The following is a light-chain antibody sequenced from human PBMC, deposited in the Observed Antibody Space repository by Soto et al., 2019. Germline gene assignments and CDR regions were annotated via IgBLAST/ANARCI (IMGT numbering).Light chain of an antibody. CDR3: QQHSHWPPWT. V-gene: IGKV3-11*01. Sequence: EVVMRQSPATLSVSPGEGATLSCRASENVRTFVDWYQQKPGQAPRLLIFGASNRATGIPARFSGSGSGTDFTLTISNLEPEDFAVYYCQQHSHWPPWTFGQGTKVDI. CDR1: ENVRTF. CDR2: GAS. J-gene: IGKJ1*01.